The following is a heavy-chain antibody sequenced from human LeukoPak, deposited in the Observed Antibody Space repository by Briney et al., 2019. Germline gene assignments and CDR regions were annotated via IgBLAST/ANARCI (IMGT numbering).Heavy chain of an antibody. CDR1: GGSISSGSYY. CDR3: ARGIVASHAFDI. V-gene: IGHV4-61*02. Sequence: SQTLSLTCTVSGGSISSGSYYWSWIRQPAGKGLEWIGRIYTSGSTNYNPSLKNRVTISVDTSKNQFSLKLSSVTAADTAVYYCARGIVASHAFDIWGQGTMVTVSS. D-gene: IGHD5-12*01. CDR2: IYTSGST. J-gene: IGHJ3*02.